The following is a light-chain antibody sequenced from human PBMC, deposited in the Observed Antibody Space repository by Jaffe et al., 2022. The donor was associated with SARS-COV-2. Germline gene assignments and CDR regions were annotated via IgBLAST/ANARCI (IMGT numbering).Light chain of an antibody. CDR1: QSISSW. Sequence: DIQMTQSPPTLSASVGDRVTITCRASQSISSWLAWYQQKPGKAPKLLIYKASTLESGVPSRFSGSGSGTEFTLTISSLHPDDFATYYCQQHDSYWTFGQGTKVEIK. CDR3: QQHDSYWT. CDR2: KAS. J-gene: IGKJ1*01. V-gene: IGKV1-5*03.